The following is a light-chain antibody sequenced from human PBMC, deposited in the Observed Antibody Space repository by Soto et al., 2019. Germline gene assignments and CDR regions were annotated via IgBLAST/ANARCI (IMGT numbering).Light chain of an antibody. J-gene: IGLJ1*01. CDR2: EVS. V-gene: IGLV2-14*01. CDR1: SSDVGAYNY. CDR3: SSYTPGATDV. Sequence: QSALTQPASVSGSPGQSITISCTGTSSDVGAYNYVSWYQQYPGKAPKLMIYEVSNGPSGDSNRFSGSKSGNTASLTISGLQAEDEADYYCSSYTPGATDVFGSGTKLTVL.